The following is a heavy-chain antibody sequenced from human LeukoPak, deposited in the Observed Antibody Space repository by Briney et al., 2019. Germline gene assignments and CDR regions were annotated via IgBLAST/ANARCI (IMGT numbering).Heavy chain of an antibody. CDR1: GFTFSSYW. V-gene: IGHV3-74*01. J-gene: IGHJ4*02. CDR3: ARRGSSGWYDSFDY. Sequence: GGSLRLSCAASGFTFSSYWMHWVRQAPGKGLVWVSRINFDGSSTTYADSVKGRFTISRDNAKNTLYLQMNSLRAEDTAVYYCARRGSSGWYDSFDYWGQGTLVTVSS. D-gene: IGHD6-19*01. CDR2: INFDGSST.